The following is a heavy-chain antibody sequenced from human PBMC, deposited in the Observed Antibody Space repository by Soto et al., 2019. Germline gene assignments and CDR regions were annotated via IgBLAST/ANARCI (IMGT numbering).Heavy chain of an antibody. V-gene: IGHV1-69*13. CDR2: IIPIFGTA. CDR3: ARAPPTITGTRIHYYYYYGMDV. Sequence: SVKVSCKASGGTFSSYAISWVRQAPGQGLEWMGGIIPIFGTANYAQKFQGRVTITADESTSTAYMELSSLRSEDTAVYYCARAPPTITGTRIHYYYYYGMDVWGQGTTVTVS. J-gene: IGHJ6*02. CDR1: GGTFSSYA. D-gene: IGHD1-20*01.